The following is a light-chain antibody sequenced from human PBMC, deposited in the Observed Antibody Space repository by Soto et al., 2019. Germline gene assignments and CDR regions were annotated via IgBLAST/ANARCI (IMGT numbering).Light chain of an antibody. Sequence: QSALTQPASVSGSPGQSITISCTGISSDVSWYQQHPGKAPELIIYDVSYRPSGTSYRFSGSKSGNTASLIISGLQAEDEADYYCSSYSTISLRFGTGTKVTVL. CDR3: SSYSTISLR. CDR2: DVS. V-gene: IGLV2-14*03. J-gene: IGLJ1*01. CDR1: SSD.